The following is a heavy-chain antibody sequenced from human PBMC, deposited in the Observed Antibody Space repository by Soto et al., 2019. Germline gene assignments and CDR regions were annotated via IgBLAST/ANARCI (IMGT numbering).Heavy chain of an antibody. CDR2: INSDGSST. D-gene: IGHD4-17*01. CDR1: GFTVTSNY. V-gene: IGHV3-74*02. J-gene: IGHJ4*02. Sequence: EVQLVESGGGLVQPGGSLRLSCAASGFTVTSNYMTWVRQAPGKGLEWVSRINSDGSSTSYADSVKGRFTISRDNAKNTLYLQMNSLRAEDTAVYYCARANGDYDFDYWGQGTLVTVSS. CDR3: ARANGDYDFDY.